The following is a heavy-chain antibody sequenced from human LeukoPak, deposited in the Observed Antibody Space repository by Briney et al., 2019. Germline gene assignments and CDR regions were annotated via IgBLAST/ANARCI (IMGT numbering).Heavy chain of an antibody. Sequence: ASVKVSCKASGYTFTGYYLHWVRQAPGQGLQWMGWINSNSGGTKYAQKFQGRVTMTRDTSISTAYMELSNLRSDDTAVYYCASSRRYYYDSSGPDAFDIWGQGTMVTVSS. CDR1: GYTFTGYY. J-gene: IGHJ3*02. CDR2: INSNSGGT. V-gene: IGHV1-2*02. CDR3: ASSRRYYYDSSGPDAFDI. D-gene: IGHD3-22*01.